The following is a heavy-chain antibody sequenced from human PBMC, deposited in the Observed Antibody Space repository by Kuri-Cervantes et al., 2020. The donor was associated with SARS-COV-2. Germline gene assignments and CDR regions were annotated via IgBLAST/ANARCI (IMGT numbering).Heavy chain of an antibody. Sequence: GSLRLSCTVSGGSISSSSYYWGWIRQPPGKGLEWIGSIYYSGSTYYNPSLKSRVTISVDTSKNQFSLKLSSVPAADTAVYYCARHPPGYYDSSGYYDYWGQGTLVTVSS. CDR1: GGSISSSSYY. D-gene: IGHD3-22*01. CDR2: IYYSGST. V-gene: IGHV4-39*01. CDR3: ARHPPGYYDSSGYYDY. J-gene: IGHJ4*02.